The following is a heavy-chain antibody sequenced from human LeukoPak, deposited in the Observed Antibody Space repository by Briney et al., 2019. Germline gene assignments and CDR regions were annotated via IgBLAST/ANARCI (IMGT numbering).Heavy chain of an antibody. J-gene: IGHJ4*02. CDR2: IYRSGNT. Sequence: SETLSLTCAVSGYSISSGYYWGWIRQPPGKGLERIGAIYRSGNTYYNPSLKSRVTISVDTPKNQFSLKLSSVTAADTAAYYCARFSDGYSLGGYYFDYWGQGTLVTVSS. V-gene: IGHV4-38-2*01. CDR3: ARFSDGYSLGGYYFDY. D-gene: IGHD5-24*01. CDR1: GYSISSGYY.